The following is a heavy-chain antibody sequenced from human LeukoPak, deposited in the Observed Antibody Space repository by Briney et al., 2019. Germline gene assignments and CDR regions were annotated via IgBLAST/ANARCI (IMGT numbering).Heavy chain of an antibody. Sequence: SETLSLTCAVYGGSFSGYYWSWIRQPPGKGLEWIGEINLSGSTNYNPSLKSRVTISVDTSKNQFSLKLSSVTAADTAVYYCARGRSVLRYFDWLPRAYYFDYWGQGTLVTVSS. CDR1: GGSFSGYY. V-gene: IGHV4-34*01. J-gene: IGHJ4*02. CDR2: INLSGST. CDR3: ARGRSVLRYFDWLPRAYYFDY. D-gene: IGHD3-9*01.